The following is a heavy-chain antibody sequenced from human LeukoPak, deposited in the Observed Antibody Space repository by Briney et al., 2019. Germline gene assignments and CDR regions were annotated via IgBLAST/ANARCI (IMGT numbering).Heavy chain of an antibody. CDR2: ISYDGSTK. J-gene: IGHJ4*02. Sequence: PGGSLRLSCTASGFTFSTYGMHWVRQAPGKGLEWVTLISYDGSTKYYSDSVKGRFTLSRDNSKNTLYLQMNSLRAEDTAVYYCAKKKTDYSYPSSFDYGGQGTLVTVSS. CDR3: AKKKTDYSYPSSFDY. D-gene: IGHD4-11*01. V-gene: IGHV3-30*18. CDR1: GFTFSTYG.